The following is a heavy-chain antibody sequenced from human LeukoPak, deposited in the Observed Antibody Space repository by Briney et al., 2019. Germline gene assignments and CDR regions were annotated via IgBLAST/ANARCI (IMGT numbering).Heavy chain of an antibody. CDR3: AKGGVSDPGSWYGDYFDY. V-gene: IGHV3-30*18. D-gene: IGHD6-13*01. CDR2: LSADGSHK. Sequence: PGGSLRLSCEASGFKFSRYGMHWVRQAPGKGLDCVAVLSADGSHKQFADAVKDRFAISRDNSKETLYLQMNGLRSEDTAIYYCAKGGVSDPGSWYGDYFDYWGQGTLVTVSS. J-gene: IGHJ4*02. CDR1: GFKFSRYG.